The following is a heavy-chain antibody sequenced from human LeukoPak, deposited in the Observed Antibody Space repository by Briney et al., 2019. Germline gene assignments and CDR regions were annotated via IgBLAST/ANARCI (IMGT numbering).Heavy chain of an antibody. D-gene: IGHD6-13*01. CDR2: IYYSGST. V-gene: IGHV4-39*01. J-gene: IGHJ5*02. Sequence: SETLSLTCTVSGGSISSSSYYWGWIRQPPGKGLEWIGSIYYSGSTYYNPSLKSRVTISVDTSKNQFSLKLSFVTAADTAVYYCANQQLDKSLNWFDPWGQGTLVTVSS. CDR1: GGSISSSSYY. CDR3: ANQQLDKSLNWFDP.